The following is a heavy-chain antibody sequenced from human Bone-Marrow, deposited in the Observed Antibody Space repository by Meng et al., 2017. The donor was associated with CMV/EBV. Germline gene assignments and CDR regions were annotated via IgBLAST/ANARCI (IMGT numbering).Heavy chain of an antibody. CDR1: GYTLTELS. CDR3: AREALTAIVVVPAAIAGYFDY. J-gene: IGHJ4*02. D-gene: IGHD2-2*02. V-gene: IGHV1-24*01. CDR2: FDPEDGET. Sequence: ASVKVSCKVSGYTLTELSMHWVRQAPGKGLEWMGGFDPEDGETIYAQKFQGRVTITADKSTSTAYMELSSLRSEDTAVYYCAREALTAIVVVPAAIAGYFDYWGQGTLVTVSS.